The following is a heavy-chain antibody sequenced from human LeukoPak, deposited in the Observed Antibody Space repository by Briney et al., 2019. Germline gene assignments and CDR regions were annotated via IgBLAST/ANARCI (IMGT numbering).Heavy chain of an antibody. V-gene: IGHV3-30*04. J-gene: IGHJ4*02. D-gene: IGHD6-13*01. CDR1: GFTFDSYT. CDR3: ARGTSWGDY. Sequence: GGSLRLSCTASGFTFDSYTMHWVRQAPGKGLEWLTLISYNGGETYYADSVKGRFTISRDNAKNSLYLQMNSLRAEDTAVYYCARGTSWGDYWGQGTLVTVSS. CDR2: ISYNGGET.